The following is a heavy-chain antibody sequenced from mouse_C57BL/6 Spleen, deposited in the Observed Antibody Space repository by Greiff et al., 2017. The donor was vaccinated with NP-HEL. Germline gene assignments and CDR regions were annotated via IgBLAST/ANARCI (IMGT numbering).Heavy chain of an antibody. J-gene: IGHJ4*01. Sequence: QVQLQQSGPELVKPGASVKISCKASGYAFTSSWMHWVKQRPGQGLEWIGRIYPGDGDTNYNEKFKGKATLTADKSSSTAYMQLSSLTSEDSAVYICGRDYFYAMDYWGQGTSVTVSS. CDR1: GYAFTSSW. D-gene: IGHD1-1*01. CDR3: GRDYFYAMDY. CDR2: IYPGDGDT. V-gene: IGHV1-82*01.